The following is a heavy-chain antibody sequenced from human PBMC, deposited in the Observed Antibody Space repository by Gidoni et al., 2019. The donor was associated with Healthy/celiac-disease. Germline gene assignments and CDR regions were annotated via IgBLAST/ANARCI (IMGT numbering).Heavy chain of an antibody. Sequence: QLQLQESGPGLVKPSETLALTCTVSGGSISSSSYYWGWIRQPPGKGLEWIGSIYYSGSTYYNPSLKSRVTISVDTSKNQFSLKLSSVTAADTAVYYCATPGSVDAFDIWGQGTMVTVSS. CDR3: ATPGSVDAFDI. CDR1: GGSISSSSYY. V-gene: IGHV4-39*01. J-gene: IGHJ3*02. CDR2: IYYSGST.